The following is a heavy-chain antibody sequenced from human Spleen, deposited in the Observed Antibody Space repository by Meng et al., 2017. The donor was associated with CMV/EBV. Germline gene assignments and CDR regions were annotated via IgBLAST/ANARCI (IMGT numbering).Heavy chain of an antibody. CDR1: GYTFTSYD. Sequence: ASVKVSCKASGYTFTSYDINWVRQATGQGLEWMGWMNPNSGSTGYAQKFQGRVTITRNTSISTAYMELSSLRSEDTAVYFCAMSGGAVRPSYYYDLDVWGQGTTVTVSS. V-gene: IGHV1-8*03. CDR2: MNPNSGST. J-gene: IGHJ6*02. D-gene: IGHD6-6*01. CDR3: AMSGGAVRPSYYYDLDV.